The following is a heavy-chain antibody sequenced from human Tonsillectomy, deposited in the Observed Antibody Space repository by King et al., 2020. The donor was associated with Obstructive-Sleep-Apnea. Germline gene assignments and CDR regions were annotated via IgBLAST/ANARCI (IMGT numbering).Heavy chain of an antibody. CDR1: GFTFRSYG. CDR3: ARVNQEGNWFDP. V-gene: IGHV3-33*01. D-gene: IGHD1-14*01. CDR2: IWYDGSKK. Sequence: VQLVEYGGGVVQPGRSLNLSCAASGFTFRSYGMHWVRQAPGKGLEWVAVIWYDGSKKYYADSVKGRFTISRDNSKDTLFLQMNSLTAEDTGIYYCARVNQEGNWFDPWGQGTLVTVSS. J-gene: IGHJ5*02.